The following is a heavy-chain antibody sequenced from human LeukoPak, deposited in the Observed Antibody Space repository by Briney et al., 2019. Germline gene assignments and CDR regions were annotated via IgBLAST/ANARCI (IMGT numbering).Heavy chain of an antibody. CDR3: ARNQQLDYFDY. Sequence: SETLSLTCTVSGGSISSSSYYWGWIRQPPGKGLEWFGSIYYSGTTYYNPSLKSRVTISVDTSKNQFSLKLSSVTAADTAVYYCARNQQLDYFDYWGQGTLVTVSS. CDR1: GGSISSSSYY. D-gene: IGHD6-13*01. J-gene: IGHJ4*02. CDR2: IYYSGTT. V-gene: IGHV4-39*01.